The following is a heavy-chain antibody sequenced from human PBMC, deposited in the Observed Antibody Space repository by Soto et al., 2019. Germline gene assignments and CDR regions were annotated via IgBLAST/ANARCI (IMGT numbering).Heavy chain of an antibody. J-gene: IGHJ3*02. CDR1: GFTFSDYY. CDR2: ISSSGSTI. V-gene: IGHV3-11*01. D-gene: IGHD3-22*01. CDR3: ARVRGYYDSSGYAPDAFDI. Sequence: PGGSLRLSCAASGFTFSDYYMSWIRQAPGKGLEWVSYISSSGSTIYYADSVKGRFTISRDNAKNSLYLQMNSLRAEDTAVYYCARVRGYYDSSGYAPDAFDIWGQGTMVTVSS.